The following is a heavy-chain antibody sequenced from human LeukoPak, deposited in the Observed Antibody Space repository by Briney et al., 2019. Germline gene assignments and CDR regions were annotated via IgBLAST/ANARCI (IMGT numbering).Heavy chain of an antibody. Sequence: GGSLRLSCAASGFTSSSYAMHWVRQAPGKGLEWVAVISYDGSNKYYADSVKGRFTISRDNSKNTLYLQMNSLRAEDTAVYYCAREDSSWGGFDYWGQGTLVTVSS. CDR1: GFTSSSYA. V-gene: IGHV3-30*04. D-gene: IGHD6-13*01. CDR2: ISYDGSNK. CDR3: AREDSSWGGFDY. J-gene: IGHJ4*02.